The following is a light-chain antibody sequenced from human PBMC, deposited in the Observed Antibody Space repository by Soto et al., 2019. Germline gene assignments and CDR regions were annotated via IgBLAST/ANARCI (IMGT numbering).Light chain of an antibody. CDR1: QSVSSY. J-gene: IGKJ5*01. CDR2: GAS. CDR3: QQCNDWPLIT. Sequence: EIVMTQSPATLSVSPGERATLSCRASQSVSSYLAWYQQKPGQAPRLLIYGASTRATGVPARFSGSGSGTEFTLTISSLQSEAFAVYYCQQCNDWPLITFGQGTRLEAK. V-gene: IGKV3-15*01.